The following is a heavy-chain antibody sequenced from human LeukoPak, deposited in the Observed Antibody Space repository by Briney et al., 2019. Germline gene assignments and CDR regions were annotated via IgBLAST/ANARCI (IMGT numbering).Heavy chain of an antibody. D-gene: IGHD3-16*01. J-gene: IGHJ3*02. CDR3: ARVWDYDAFDI. CDR1: GGTFSSYA. CDR2: IIPILGIA. Sequence: SVKVSCKASGGTFSSYAISWVRQAPGQGLEWMGRIIPILGIANYAQKFQGRVTITADKSTSTAYMELSSLRSEDTAVYYCARVWDYDAFDIWGQGTMVTVSS. V-gene: IGHV1-69*04.